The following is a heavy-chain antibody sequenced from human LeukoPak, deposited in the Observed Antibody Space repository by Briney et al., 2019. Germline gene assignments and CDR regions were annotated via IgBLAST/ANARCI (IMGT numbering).Heavy chain of an antibody. Sequence: PGRSLRLSCAASGFTFSSYGMHWVRQAPGKGLEWVAVISYDGSNKYYADSVKGRFTISRDNSKNTLYLQMNSLRAEDTAVYYCAKAGGLLRFLEWFNHYYYYGMDVWGQGTTVTVSS. CDR2: ISYDGSNK. CDR3: AKAGGLLRFLEWFNHYYYYGMDV. V-gene: IGHV3-30*18. J-gene: IGHJ6*02. D-gene: IGHD3-3*01. CDR1: GFTFSSYG.